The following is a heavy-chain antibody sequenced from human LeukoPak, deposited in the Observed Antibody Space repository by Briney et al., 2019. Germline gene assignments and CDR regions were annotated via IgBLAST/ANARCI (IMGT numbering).Heavy chain of an antibody. CDR1: GFTFDDYA. Sequence: PGGSLRLSCAASGFTFDDYAMHWVRQAPGKGLEWVSGISWNSGSIGYADSVKGRFTISRDNAKNSLYLQMNSLRAEDTALYYCAAGRRDDYVWGSYRHDYWGQGTLVTVSS. CDR2: ISWNSGSI. D-gene: IGHD3-16*02. CDR3: AAGRRDDYVWGSYRHDY. V-gene: IGHV3-9*01. J-gene: IGHJ4*02.